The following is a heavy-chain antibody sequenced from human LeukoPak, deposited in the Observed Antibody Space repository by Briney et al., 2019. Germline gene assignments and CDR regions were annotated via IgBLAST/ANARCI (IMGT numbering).Heavy chain of an antibody. CDR1: GFTFSDYY. CDR3: ARDAEWLVSNWFDP. Sequence: GGSLRLSCAASGFTFSDYYMSWIRQAPGKGLEWVSCISSSGSTIYYADSVKGRFTISRDNAKNSLYLQMNSLRAEYTAVYYCARDAEWLVSNWFDPWGQGTLVTVSS. D-gene: IGHD6-19*01. J-gene: IGHJ5*02. CDR2: ISSSGSTI. V-gene: IGHV3-11*04.